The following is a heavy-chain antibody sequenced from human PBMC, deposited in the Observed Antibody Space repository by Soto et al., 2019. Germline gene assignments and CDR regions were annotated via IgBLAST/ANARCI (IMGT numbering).Heavy chain of an antibody. CDR3: AKDSGDQQPNNYFDYGLAV. J-gene: IGHJ6*02. Sequence: QGQLVESGGGVVQPGRSLRLSCAASGFTFTSHAMHWVRQTPGKGLAWVAAISYDEIDKKYASSVKGRFTVSRDNVKNTLSLQMNSLRPEDTAVDYCAKDSGDQQPNNYFDYGLAVWRQGTTVTVSS. V-gene: IGHV3-30*18. CDR2: ISYDEIDK. CDR1: GFTFTSHA. D-gene: IGHD4-4*01.